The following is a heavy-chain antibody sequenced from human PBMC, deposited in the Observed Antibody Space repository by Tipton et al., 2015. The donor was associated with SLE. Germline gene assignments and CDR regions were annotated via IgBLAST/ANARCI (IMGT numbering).Heavy chain of an antibody. Sequence: SLRLSCAASGFTFSTYGMHWVRQAPGKGLEWVSFIRFDGNIKQYADSVKGRFTISRDNSKNTLYLEMNSLRSDDAAVYYCTKGGPGELLGDYWGQGTLVTVSS. CDR1: GFTFSTYG. J-gene: IGHJ4*02. D-gene: IGHD1-7*01. V-gene: IGHV3-30*02. CDR2: IRFDGNIK. CDR3: TKGGPGELLGDY.